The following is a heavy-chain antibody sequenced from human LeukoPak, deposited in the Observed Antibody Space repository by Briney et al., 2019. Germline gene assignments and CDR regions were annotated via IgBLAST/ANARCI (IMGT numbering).Heavy chain of an antibody. J-gene: IGHJ6*02. CDR1: GGSISSYY. D-gene: IGHD6-19*01. CDR3: ARDSYIAVAGTNYYYGMDV. CDR2: ICTSGST. V-gene: IGHV4-4*07. Sequence: PSETLSLTCTVSGGSISSYYWSWIRQPAGKGLEWIGRICTSGSTNYNPSLKSRVTMSVDTSKNQFSLKLSSVTAADTAVYYCARDSYIAVAGTNYYYGMDVWGQGTTVTVSS.